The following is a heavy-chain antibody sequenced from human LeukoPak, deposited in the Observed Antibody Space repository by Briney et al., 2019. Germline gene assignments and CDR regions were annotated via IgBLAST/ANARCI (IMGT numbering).Heavy chain of an antibody. CDR1: GGSISSSSYY. CDR3: ASSDTAMAFDY. V-gene: IGHV4-39*07. Sequence: PSETLSLTCTVSGGSISSSSYYWGWIRQPPGKGLEWIGSIYYSGSTYYNPSLKSRVTISVDTSKNQFSLKLSSVTAADTAVYYCASSDTAMAFDYWGQGTLVTVSS. CDR2: IYYSGST. J-gene: IGHJ4*02. D-gene: IGHD5-18*01.